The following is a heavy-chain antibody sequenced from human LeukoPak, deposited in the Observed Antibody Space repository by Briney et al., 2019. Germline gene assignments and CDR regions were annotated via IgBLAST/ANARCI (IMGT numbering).Heavy chain of an antibody. Sequence: SETLSLTCTVSGGSINNYYWNWIRQPPGKGLEWIGYIYYSGSTNYNPSLRSRVTISVDTSKNQFSLKLSSVTADDTAVYYCATAGAYTYVWGSYRRLYFDSWGQGTLVTVSS. CDR1: GGSINNYY. V-gene: IGHV4-59*12. D-gene: IGHD3-16*02. CDR3: ATAGAYTYVWGSYRRLYFDS. J-gene: IGHJ4*02. CDR2: IYYSGST.